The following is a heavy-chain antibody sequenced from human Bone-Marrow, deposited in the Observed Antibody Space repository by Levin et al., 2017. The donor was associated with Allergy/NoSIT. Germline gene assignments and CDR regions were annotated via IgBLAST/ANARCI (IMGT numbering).Heavy chain of an antibody. V-gene: IGHV1-2*02. CDR3: ASSMSYAPFDS. D-gene: IGHD1-26*01. J-gene: IGHJ4*02. CDR2: INPNSGDT. Sequence: GASVKVSCKASGYTFTGYYLHWVRQAPGQGLEWMGGINPNSGDTNYAQKFQGRVTMTRDTSISSAYMELSRLRSDDTAVYYCASSMSYAPFDSWGQGALVTVSS. CDR1: GYTFTGYY.